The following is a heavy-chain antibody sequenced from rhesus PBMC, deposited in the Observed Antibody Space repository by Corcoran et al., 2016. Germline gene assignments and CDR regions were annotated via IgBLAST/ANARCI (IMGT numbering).Heavy chain of an antibody. CDR2: IYWDDEK. D-gene: IGHD6-13*01. J-gene: IGHJ4*01. CDR3: ARVKGSSWSF. CDR1: GFALSTSGMG. V-gene: IGHV2S1*01. Sequence: QVTLKESGPALVKPTPTLPLTCTFSGFALSTSGMGVGWICQPPGKALEWLASIYWDDEKYYSTSLKSRLTISKDTSKNQVVLTMTNMDPVDTATYYCARVKGSSWSFWGQGVLVTVSS.